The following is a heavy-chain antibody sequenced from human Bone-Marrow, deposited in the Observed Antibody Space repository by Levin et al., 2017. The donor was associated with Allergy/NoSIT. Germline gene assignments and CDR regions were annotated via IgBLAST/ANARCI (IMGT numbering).Heavy chain of an antibody. Sequence: PSETLSLTCSVSGGSISSDRYYFTWVRQSAGKGLEWIGRIYTTGSTNYNPSLESRVTISRDTFKKEVYLTLSSVTAADTAVYYCARDRLASLYYYSMDVWGRGTTVIVSS. CDR3: ARDRLASLYYYSMDV. CDR1: GGSISSDRYY. J-gene: IGHJ6*03. V-gene: IGHV4-61*02. CDR2: IYTTGST.